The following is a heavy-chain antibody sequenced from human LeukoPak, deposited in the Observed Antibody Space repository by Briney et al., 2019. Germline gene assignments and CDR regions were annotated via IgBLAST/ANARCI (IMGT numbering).Heavy chain of an antibody. CDR3: ARRARYCSSTSCYDSDY. V-gene: IGHV1-8*01. CDR2: MNPNSGNT. Sequence: ASVKVSCKASGYTFTSYDINWVRQATGQGPEWMGWMNPNSGNTGYAQKFQGRVTMTRNTSISTAYVELSSLRSEDTAVYYCARRARYCSSTSCYDSDYWGQGTLVTVSS. D-gene: IGHD2-2*01. J-gene: IGHJ4*02. CDR1: GYTFTSYD.